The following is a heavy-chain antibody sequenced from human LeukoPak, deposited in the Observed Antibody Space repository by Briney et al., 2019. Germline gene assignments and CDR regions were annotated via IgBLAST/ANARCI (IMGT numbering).Heavy chain of an antibody. CDR2: INPNSGGT. J-gene: IGHJ4*02. Sequence: GASVKVFCKASGYTFTGYYMHWVRQAPGQGLEWMGRINPNSGGTNYAQKFQGRVTTTRDTSINTAYMELSRLRSDDTAVYYCARAIGAAAGNNFDYWGQGTLVTVSS. CDR1: GYTFTGYY. CDR3: ARAIGAAAGNNFDY. D-gene: IGHD6-13*01. V-gene: IGHV1-2*06.